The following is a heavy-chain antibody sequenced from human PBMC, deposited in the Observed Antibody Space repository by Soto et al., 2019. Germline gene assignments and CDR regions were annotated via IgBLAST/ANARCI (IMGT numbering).Heavy chain of an antibody. Sequence: QVQLVQSGGEVKKPWASVEVSFKGFGFTLTNYHINWVGQAPGQGLEWIGLINPSGGGTFYAQKFQGRVTVTRDTSTGTVYMELSNLRSEDTAVYFCARDSGDTTLRQWGRSFHYWGQGTLVTVSS. CDR1: GFTLTNYH. J-gene: IGHJ4*02. V-gene: IGHV1-46*01. CDR2: INPSGGGT. D-gene: IGHD1-1*01. CDR3: ARDSGDTTLRQWGRSFHY.